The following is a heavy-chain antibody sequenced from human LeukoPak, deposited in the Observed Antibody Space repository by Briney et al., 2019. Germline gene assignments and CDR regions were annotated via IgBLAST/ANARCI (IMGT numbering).Heavy chain of an antibody. V-gene: IGHV3-21*01. J-gene: IGHJ6*02. CDR1: GFTFSQYA. CDR3: ARDYYYYGMDV. Sequence: PGGSLRLSCAASGFTFSQYAVSWVRQAPGKGLEWVSSISSSSSYIYYADSVKGRFTISRDNAKNSLYLQMNSLRAEDTAVYYCARDYYYYGMDVWGQGTTVTVSS. CDR2: ISSSSSYI.